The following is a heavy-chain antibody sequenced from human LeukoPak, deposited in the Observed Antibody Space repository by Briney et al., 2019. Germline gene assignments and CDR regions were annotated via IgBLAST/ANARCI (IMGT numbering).Heavy chain of an antibody. CDR3: ARVSGYCTNGVCYDPFDY. D-gene: IGHD2-8*01. CDR1: GYTFTNYH. J-gene: IGHJ4*02. CDR2: INPSGGSA. V-gene: IGHV1-46*01. Sequence: GASVNVSCKASGYTFTNYHIHWVRQAPGQGLEWMGKINPSGGSASYAQKFQGRVTMTRDTSTSTVYMELSSLRSDDTAVHYCARVSGYCTNGVCYDPFDYWGQGTLVTVSS.